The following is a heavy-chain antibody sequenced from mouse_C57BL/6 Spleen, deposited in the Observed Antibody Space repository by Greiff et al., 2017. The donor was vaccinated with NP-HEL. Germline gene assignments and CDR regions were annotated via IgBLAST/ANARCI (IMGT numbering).Heavy chain of an antibody. V-gene: IGHV10-1*01. Sequence: GGGLVQPKGSLTLSCAASGFSFNTYAMNWVRQAPGKGLEWVARIRSKSNNYATYYADSVKDRFTISRDDSESMLYLQMNNLKTEDTAMYYCVRLFSFAYWGQGTLVTVSA. CDR3: VRLFSFAY. CDR2: IRSKSNNYAT. J-gene: IGHJ3*01. CDR1: GFSFNTYA.